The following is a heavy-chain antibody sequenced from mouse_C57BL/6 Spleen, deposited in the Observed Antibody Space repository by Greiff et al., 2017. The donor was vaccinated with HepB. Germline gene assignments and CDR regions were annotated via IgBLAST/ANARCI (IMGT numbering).Heavy chain of an antibody. CDR1: GFTFSSYT. J-gene: IGHJ3*01. CDR3: ARRGYDGAEFAY. V-gene: IGHV5-9*01. D-gene: IGHD2-2*01. CDR2: ISGGGGNT. Sequence: EVQRVESGGGLVKPGGSLKLSCAASGFTFSSYTMSWVRQTPEKRLEWVATISGGGGNTYYPDSVKGRFTISRDNAKNTLYLQMSSLRSEDTALYYCARRGYDGAEFAYWGQGTLVTVSA.